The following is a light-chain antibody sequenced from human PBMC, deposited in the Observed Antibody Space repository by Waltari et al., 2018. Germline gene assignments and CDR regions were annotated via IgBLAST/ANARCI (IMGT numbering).Light chain of an antibody. CDR2: LAS. V-gene: IGKV4-1*01. CDR1: QSVLFSYNSKEY. J-gene: IGKJ2*01. Sequence: DIVMTQSPDSLAVSLGERATINCKSSQSVLFSYNSKEYLAWYRQKPGQPPNLLIYLASTRESGVPDRFSGSGSGTEFPLPISSLQAEDVAVYYCQQYYYIPYSFGQGTKLEIK. CDR3: QQYYYIPYS.